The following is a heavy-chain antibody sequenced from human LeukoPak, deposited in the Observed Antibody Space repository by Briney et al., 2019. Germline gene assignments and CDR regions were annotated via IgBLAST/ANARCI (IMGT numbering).Heavy chain of an antibody. J-gene: IGHJ5*02. D-gene: IGHD2-2*01. CDR2: IKQDGSEK. CDR1: GFSFSSYC. CDR3: ARDTNTYCSSTSCYRKVSWFDP. V-gene: IGHV3-7*01. Sequence: GGSLRLSCAASGFSFSSYCMTWVRQAPGKGLEWVANIKQDGSEKYYVDSVKGRFTISRDNAKNSLYLQMNSLRAEDTAVYYCARDTNTYCSSTSCYRKVSWFDPWGQGTLVTVSS.